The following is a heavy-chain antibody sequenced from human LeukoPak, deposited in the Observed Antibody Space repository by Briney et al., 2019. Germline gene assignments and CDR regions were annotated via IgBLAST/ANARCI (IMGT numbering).Heavy chain of an antibody. CDR2: ISYDGSNK. CDR1: GFTFSSYA. CDR3: ATAGGAWGSIMLTPHRLNYGMDV. Sequence: GRSLRLSCAASGFTFSSYAMHWVRQAPGKGLEWVAVISYDGSNKYYADSVKGRFTISRDNSKNTLYLQMNSLRAEDTAVYYCATAGGAWGSIMLTPHRLNYGMDVWGQGTTVTVSS. V-gene: IGHV3-30-3*01. D-gene: IGHD3-16*01. J-gene: IGHJ6*02.